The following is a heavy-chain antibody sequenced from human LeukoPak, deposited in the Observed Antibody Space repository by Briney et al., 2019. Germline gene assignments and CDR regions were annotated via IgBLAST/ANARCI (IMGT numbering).Heavy chain of an antibody. CDR2: INHSRGT. CDR3: AREDYCFDS. V-gene: IGHV4-34*01. Sequence: PSETLSLTCSVYGGSITAYYWSWIRQPPGKGLEWIGEINHSRGTKYNPSLERRVTILLDATKNEFSLNLNSVTAAAAAVYYCAREDYCFDSWGQGTLVTVSS. CDR1: GGSITAYY. J-gene: IGHJ4*02.